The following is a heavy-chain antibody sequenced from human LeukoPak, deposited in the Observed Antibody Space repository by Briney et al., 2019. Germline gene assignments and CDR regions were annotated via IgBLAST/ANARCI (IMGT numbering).Heavy chain of an antibody. D-gene: IGHD3-10*01. CDR3: ARLQGGRIWFGPFDI. CDR1: GFTFSSYW. Sequence: GGSLRLSCAASGFTFSSYWMSWVRQAPGKGLEWVANIKQDGSEKYYVDSAKGRFTISRDNAKNSLYLQMNSLRAEDTAVYYCARLQGGRIWFGPFDIWGQGTMVTVSS. V-gene: IGHV3-7*01. J-gene: IGHJ3*02. CDR2: IKQDGSEK.